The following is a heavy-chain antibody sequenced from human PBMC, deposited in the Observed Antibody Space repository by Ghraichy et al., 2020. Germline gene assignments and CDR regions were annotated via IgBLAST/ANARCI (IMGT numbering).Heavy chain of an antibody. V-gene: IGHV3-48*01. CDR2: ISSSIGTI. J-gene: IGHJ4*02. CDR1: GFTFSSYS. CDR3: ARGVYYFDY. Sequence: GGSLRLSCAASGFTFSSYSMNWVRQAPGKGLEWVSYISSSIGTIYYADSVKGRFTISRDNAKNSLYLQMNSLRAEDTAVYYCARGVYYFDYWGQGTLVTVSS.